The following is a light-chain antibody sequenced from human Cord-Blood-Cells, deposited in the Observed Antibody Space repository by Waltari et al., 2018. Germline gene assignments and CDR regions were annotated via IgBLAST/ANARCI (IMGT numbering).Light chain of an antibody. V-gene: IGKV1-5*01. CDR2: DAS. CDR1: QSISSW. J-gene: IGKJ2*01. Sequence: DIQMTQSPSTLSASVGDRVTTTCRASQSISSWLAWYQQKPGKAPKLLIYDASSLESGGPSRFSGSGSGTEFTLTISSLQPDDFATYYCQQYNSYSPYTFGQGTKLEIK. CDR3: QQYNSYSPYT.